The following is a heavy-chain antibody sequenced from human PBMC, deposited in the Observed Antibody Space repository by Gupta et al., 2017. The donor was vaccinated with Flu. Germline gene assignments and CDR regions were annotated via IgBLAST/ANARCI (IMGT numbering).Heavy chain of an antibody. CDR2: ISWDGGST. CDR1: GFTLDDYT. J-gene: IGHJ4*02. D-gene: IGHD6-19*01. CDR3: AKDNRSVAGQHQTKKYYFDY. Sequence: EVQLVESGGVVVQPGGSLRLSCAASGFTLDDYTVHWVCQAQGKGLEWVALISWDGGSTYYADSVKGRFTISRDNSKNSLYLQMNSLRTEDTALYYCAKDNRSVAGQHQTKKYYFDYWGQGTLVTVSS. V-gene: IGHV3-43*01.